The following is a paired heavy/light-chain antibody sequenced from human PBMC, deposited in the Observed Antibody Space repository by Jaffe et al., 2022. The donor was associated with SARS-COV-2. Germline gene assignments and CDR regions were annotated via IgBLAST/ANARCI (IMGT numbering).Light chain of an antibody. CDR3: YSTDISGNPV. J-gene: IGLJ2*01. CDR2: EDF. Sequence: SYELTQPPSVSVSPGQTARITCSGDALPKKNAYWYQQKSGQAPVLVIYEDFKRPSGIPERFSGSSSGTMATLTISGAQVEDEADYYCYSTDISGNPVFGGGTKLTVL. V-gene: IGLV3-10*01. CDR1: ALPKKN.
Heavy chain of an antibody. J-gene: IGHJ6*03. D-gene: IGHD1-26*01. CDR2: IKSKIDGGTI. Sequence: EVQLVESGGGLVKPGGSLRLSCAASAFSFNNAWMNWVRQAPGKGLEWVGRIKSKIDGGTIDYAAPVKGRFTISKDDSRTTLYLQMNSLKTEDTAVYYCATKRRVGPNYYYMDVWGKGTTVTVSS. CDR3: ATKRRVGPNYYYMDV. CDR1: AFSFNNAW. V-gene: IGHV3-15*01.